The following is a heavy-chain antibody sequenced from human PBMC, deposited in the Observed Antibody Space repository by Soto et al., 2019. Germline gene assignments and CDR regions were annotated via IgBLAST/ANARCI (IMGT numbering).Heavy chain of an antibody. CDR3: AKDRDGAAAGPTKFHGMDV. CDR2: ISGSGDST. D-gene: IGHD6-13*01. J-gene: IGHJ6*02. V-gene: IGHV3-23*01. CDR1: GFTFSSYA. Sequence: EVQLLESGGGLVQPGGSLRLSCAASGFTFSSYAMSWVRQAPGKGLEWVSVISGSGDSTYYADSVRGRFTISRDNSKNTLYLQMNSLRAEDTAVYYCAKDRDGAAAGPTKFHGMDVWGQGTTVTVSS.